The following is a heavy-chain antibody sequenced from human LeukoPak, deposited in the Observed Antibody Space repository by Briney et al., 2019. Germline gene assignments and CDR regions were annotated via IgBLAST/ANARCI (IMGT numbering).Heavy chain of an antibody. D-gene: IGHD4-23*01. V-gene: IGHV4-38-2*02. CDR1: GGSISSYY. Sequence: SETLSLTCTVSGGSISSYYWGWIRQPPGKGLEWIGSIYHSGSTYYNPSLKSRVTISVDTSKNQFSLKLSPVTAADTAVYYYAAKMTTVVTTFDYWGQGTLVTVSS. CDR3: AAKMTTVVTTFDY. CDR2: IYHSGST. J-gene: IGHJ4*02.